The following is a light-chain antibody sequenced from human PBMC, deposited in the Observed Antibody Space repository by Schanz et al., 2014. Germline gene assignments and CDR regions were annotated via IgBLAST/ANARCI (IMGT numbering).Light chain of an antibody. CDR1: SSDVGRYNR. J-gene: IGLJ3*02. CDR2: QVN. V-gene: IGLV2-18*02. CDR3: SSFTTTDPWV. Sequence: QSVLTQPPSVSGSPGQSVTISCTGSSSDVGRYNRVSWFQQPPGTAPKLMIFQVNSRPSGVPDRFSGSKSGNTASLTISGXXAEDEADYYCSSFTTTDPWVFGGGTKLTVL.